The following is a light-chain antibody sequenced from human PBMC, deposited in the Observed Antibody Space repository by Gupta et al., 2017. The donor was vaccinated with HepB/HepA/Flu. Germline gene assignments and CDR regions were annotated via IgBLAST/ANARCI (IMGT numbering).Light chain of an antibody. CDR3: QQLNSYPIT. CDR1: QGISSY. V-gene: IGKV1-9*01. CDR2: DAS. J-gene: IGKJ4*01. Sequence: DIQLTQSPSFLSASVGDRVTITFLASQGISSYLAWYQQKPGKAPKLLIYDASTLQSGVPSRFSGSGSGTEFTLTISSLQPEDFATYYCQQLNSYPITFGGGTKVAIK.